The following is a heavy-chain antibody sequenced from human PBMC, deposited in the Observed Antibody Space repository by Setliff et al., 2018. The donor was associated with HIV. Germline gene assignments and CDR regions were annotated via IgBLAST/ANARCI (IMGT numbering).Heavy chain of an antibody. CDR3: ARGYYNFWSGTDGFGY. CDR1: GDTFSSYA. CDR2: IIPIFGTG. V-gene: IGHV1-69*13. Sequence: SVKVSCKASGDTFSSYAISWVRQARGQGLEWMGGIIPIFGTGNYAQKFQGRVTITADESTSTAYMELSSLRSEDTAVYYCARGYYNFWSGTDGFGYWGQGTLVTV. J-gene: IGHJ4*02. D-gene: IGHD3-3*01.